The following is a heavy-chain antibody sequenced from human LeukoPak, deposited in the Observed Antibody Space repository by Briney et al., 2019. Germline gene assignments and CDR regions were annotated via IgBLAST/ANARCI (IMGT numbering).Heavy chain of an antibody. CDR1: GFTFDDYA. CDR3: AKATGD. J-gene: IGHJ4*02. CDR2: ISWNSGSI. V-gene: IGHV3-9*01. Sequence: GRSLRLSCAAFGFTFDDYAMHWVRQAPGKGLEWVSGISWNSGSIGYADSVKGRFTISRDNAKNSLYLQMNSLRAEDTALYYCAKATGDWGQGTLVTVSS.